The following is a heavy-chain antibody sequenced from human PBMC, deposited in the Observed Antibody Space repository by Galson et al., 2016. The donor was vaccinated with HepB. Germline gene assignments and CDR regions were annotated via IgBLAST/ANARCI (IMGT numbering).Heavy chain of an antibody. J-gene: IGHJ4*02. CDR1: DGPFRHYF. D-gene: IGHD4-11*01. Sequence: LSLTCVVSDGPFRHYFWNWIRQPPGKGLEWIGEIDHSGHTNYKPSLKRRVTISVDTSKNQFSLNLSSVTAADTAVYYCARGKRLLDYWGQGTLVTVSS. CDR3: ARGKRLLDY. V-gene: IGHV4-34*01. CDR2: IDHSGHT.